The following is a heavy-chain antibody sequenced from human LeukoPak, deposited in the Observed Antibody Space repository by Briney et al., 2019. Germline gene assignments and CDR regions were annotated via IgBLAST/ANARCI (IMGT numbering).Heavy chain of an antibody. J-gene: IGHJ4*02. CDR3: AKGSGVVVPAATDY. V-gene: IGHV3-9*01. CDR1: GFTFDDYA. CDR2: ISWNSGSI. Sequence: GRSLRLSCAASGFTFDDYAMHWVRQAPGKGLEWVSGISWNSGSISYADSVKGRFTISRDNAKNSLYLQMNSLRAEDTALYYCAKGSGVVVPAATDYWGQGTLVTVSS. D-gene: IGHD2-2*01.